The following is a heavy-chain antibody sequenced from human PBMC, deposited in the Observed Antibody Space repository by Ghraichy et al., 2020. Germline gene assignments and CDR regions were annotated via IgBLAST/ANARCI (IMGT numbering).Heavy chain of an antibody. Sequence: SETLSLTCTVSGGAINEDYWSWIRQPPGKGLEWIGFIYHSGNTEHNPALKSRVTITVDTSKKQISLKLKSVTTADTAVYYCAIDVGIAFGAFDIWGQGTVVTVSS. CDR1: GGAINEDY. V-gene: IGHV4-59*01. J-gene: IGHJ3*02. CDR3: AIDVGIAFGAFDI. D-gene: IGHD3-3*02. CDR2: IYHSGNT.